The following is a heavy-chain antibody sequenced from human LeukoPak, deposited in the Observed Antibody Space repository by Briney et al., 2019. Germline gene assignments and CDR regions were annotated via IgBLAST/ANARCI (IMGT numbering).Heavy chain of an antibody. CDR2: ISYDGSNK. V-gene: IGHV3-30*18. CDR1: GFTFSSYG. CDR3: AKDLGYCSSTSCREDYYYYGMDV. Sequence: GGSRRLSCAASGFTFSSYGMHWVRQAPGKGLEWVAVISYDGSNKYYADSVKGRFTISRDNSKNTLYLQMNSLRAEDTAVYYCAKDLGYCSSTSCREDYYYYGMDVWGQGTTVTVSS. D-gene: IGHD2-2*01. J-gene: IGHJ6*02.